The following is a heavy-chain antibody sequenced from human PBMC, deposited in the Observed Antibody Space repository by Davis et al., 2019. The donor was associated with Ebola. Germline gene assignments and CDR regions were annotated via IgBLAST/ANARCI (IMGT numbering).Heavy chain of an antibody. Sequence: GESLKISCAASGFTFSNYWMSWVRQAPGKGLEWVANIKQDGSEKYDVASVRGRFTISRDNSKNTLYLQMNSLRADDTAVYYCAKDRRGYNSAADYWGQGTLVTVSS. J-gene: IGHJ4*02. D-gene: IGHD5-24*01. CDR3: AKDRRGYNSAADY. CDR2: IKQDGSEK. V-gene: IGHV3-7*03. CDR1: GFTFSNYW.